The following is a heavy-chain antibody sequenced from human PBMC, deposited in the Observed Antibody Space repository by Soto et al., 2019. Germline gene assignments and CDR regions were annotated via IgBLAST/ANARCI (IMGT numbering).Heavy chain of an antibody. CDR1: GFSLSTSGVG. CDR3: AHAKVVVAAFGY. V-gene: IGHV2-5*02. D-gene: IGHD2-15*01. J-gene: IGHJ4*02. CDR2: IYWDDDK. Sequence: QITLKESGPTLVKPTQTLTLTCTFSGFSLSTSGVGVGWIRQPPGKALEWLALIYWDDDKRYSPSLKSSLTITKDTSKNQVVLTMTNMDPVDTATYYCAHAKVVVAAFGYWGQGTLVTVSS.